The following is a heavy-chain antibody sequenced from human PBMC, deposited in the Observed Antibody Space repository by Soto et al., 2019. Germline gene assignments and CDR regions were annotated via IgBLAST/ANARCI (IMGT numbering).Heavy chain of an antibody. CDR2: IKQDGSDK. CDR3: AKDKSLAGQE. Sequence: EVQLVESGGGLVQPGGSLRLSCAASGFTFSSYWMSWVRQAPGKGLEWVANIKQDGSDKYYVDSVKGRFTISRDNAKNSLYLQNSTLTAADTGIYYCAKDKSLAGQEWGERTLVTVSS. J-gene: IGHJ4*02. V-gene: IGHV3-7*05. D-gene: IGHD6-6*01. CDR1: GFTFSSYW.